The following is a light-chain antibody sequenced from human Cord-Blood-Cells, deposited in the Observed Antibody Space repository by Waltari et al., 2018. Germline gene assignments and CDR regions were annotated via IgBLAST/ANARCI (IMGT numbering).Light chain of an antibody. J-gene: IGKJ1*01. CDR3: QQYGSSRT. CDR2: GAS. Sequence: EIVLTQSPGTLSLSPGARAPLPCRASQRVSSSYLAWYQQKPGQAPRLLIYGASSRATGIPDRFSGSCSGTDFTLTISRLEPEDFAVYYCQQYGSSRTFGQGTKVEIK. V-gene: IGKV3-20*01. CDR1: QRVSSSY.